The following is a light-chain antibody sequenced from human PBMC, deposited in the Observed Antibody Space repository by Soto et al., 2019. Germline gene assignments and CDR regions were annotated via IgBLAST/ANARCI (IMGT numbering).Light chain of an antibody. CDR1: SSDIG. J-gene: IGLJ3*02. CDR3: SSYTSSSTWV. CDR2: DVS. Sequence: QSALTQPASVSGSPGQSITISCTGTSSDIGVSWYQQHPGKAPKVMIYDVSNRPSGVSNRFSGSKSGNTASLTISGLQAEDEADYYCSSYTSSSTWVFGGGTKLTV. V-gene: IGLV2-14*01.